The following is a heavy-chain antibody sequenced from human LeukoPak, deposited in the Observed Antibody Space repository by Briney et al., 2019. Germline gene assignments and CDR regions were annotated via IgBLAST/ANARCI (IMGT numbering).Heavy chain of an antibody. CDR3: ARDPSRYDLDY. D-gene: IGHD5-12*01. J-gene: IGHJ4*02. V-gene: IGHV3-7*01. CDR1: GFSFSRSY. Sequence: GGSLRLSCAAFGFSFSRSYMNWVRQAPGKGLEWVATIKQDGVDKYYVDSVKDRFTISRDTAKNSLFLQMNSLRAEDTAVYYCARDPSRYDLDYWGQGTLVTVSS. CDR2: IKQDGVDK.